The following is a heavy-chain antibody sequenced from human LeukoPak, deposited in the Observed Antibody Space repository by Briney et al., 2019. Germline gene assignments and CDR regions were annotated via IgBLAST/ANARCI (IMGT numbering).Heavy chain of an antibody. D-gene: IGHD4-17*01. J-gene: IGHJ4*02. Sequence: GGSLRLSCAASGFIFSNYWMSWVRQAPGKGLEWVANVKQDGSENYYVDSVKGRFAISRDNSKNPLYLQMNSLRAEDTAVYYCARQRPSHGDYACWGQGTLVTVSS. V-gene: IGHV3-7*01. CDR3: ARQRPSHGDYAC. CDR1: GFIFSNYW. CDR2: VKQDGSEN.